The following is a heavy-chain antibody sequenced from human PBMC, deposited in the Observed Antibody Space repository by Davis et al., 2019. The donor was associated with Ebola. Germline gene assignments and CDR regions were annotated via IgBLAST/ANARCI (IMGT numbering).Heavy chain of an antibody. Sequence: ASVKVSCKASGYNFNGYYMHWVRQAPGQGLEGMGRINPNSGGTNSAQKFLGRVTMTTDTSITTAYMELRSLTSDDTAMYFCARDRRLSHDYIAGSYPSDYWGQGTLVTVSS. D-gene: IGHD3-16*02. V-gene: IGHV1-2*06. CDR3: ARDRRLSHDYIAGSYPSDY. CDR2: INPNSGGT. J-gene: IGHJ4*02. CDR1: GYNFNGYY.